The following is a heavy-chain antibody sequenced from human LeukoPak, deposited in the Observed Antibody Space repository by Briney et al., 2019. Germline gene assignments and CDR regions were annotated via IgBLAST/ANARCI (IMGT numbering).Heavy chain of an antibody. Sequence: GASVKVSCKASGYTFTGYYMHWVRQAPGQGLEWMGWINPNSGGTNYAQKFQGRVTMTRDTSISTAYMELSRLRSDDTAVYYCASGGRDSRGYYYYYYYMDVWGKGTTVTVSS. V-gene: IGHV1-2*02. D-gene: IGHD3-22*01. CDR3: ASGGRDSRGYYYYYYYMDV. J-gene: IGHJ6*03. CDR1: GYTFTGYY. CDR2: INPNSGGT.